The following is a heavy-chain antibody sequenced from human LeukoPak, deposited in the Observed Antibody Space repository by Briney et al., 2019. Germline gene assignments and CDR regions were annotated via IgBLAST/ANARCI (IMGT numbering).Heavy chain of an antibody. J-gene: IGHJ4*02. Sequence: GESLRLSCAASGFTFSDYSMNWVRQAPGKGLEWVSSISGLSTHIYYGDSVKGRFSISRDNAKNSVYLQMNSLGVEDTAIYYCGRAFPPLRTSSAGDLWGQGILVTVSS. V-gene: IGHV3-21*01. CDR1: GFTFSDYS. CDR2: ISGLSTHI. CDR3: GRAFPPLRTSSAGDL. D-gene: IGHD3-16*01.